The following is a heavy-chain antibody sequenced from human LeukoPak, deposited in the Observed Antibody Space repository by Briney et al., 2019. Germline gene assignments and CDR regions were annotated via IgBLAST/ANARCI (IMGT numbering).Heavy chain of an antibody. CDR2: IYYSGST. CDR1: GGSISSYY. J-gene: IGHJ5*02. V-gene: IGHV4-59*01. Sequence: SETLSLTCTVSGGSISSYYWSWIRQPPGKGLEWIGYIYYSGSTNYNPSLKSRVTISVDTSKNQFSLKLSSVTAADTAVYYCARDPGNWFDPWGQGTLVTVSP. CDR3: ARDPGNWFDP. D-gene: IGHD3-10*01.